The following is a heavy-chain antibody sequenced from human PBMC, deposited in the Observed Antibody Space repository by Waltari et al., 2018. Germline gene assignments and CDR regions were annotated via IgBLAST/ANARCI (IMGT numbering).Heavy chain of an antibody. D-gene: IGHD3-9*01. CDR1: GGYVTSQHYN. CDR2: IWGGTNT. Sequence: QLPLQESGPGLVQPSETLSPPCTVPGGYVTSQHYNWVWIRQPPGQGLEWIGNIWGGTNTYYNPSLKSRLSIFVDTSKNQVSLKETYVTAADTAVYYCARSRVGHDDIDSWGQGTLVTVSS. CDR3: ARSRVGHDDIDS. V-gene: IGHV4-39*01. J-gene: IGHJ5*01.